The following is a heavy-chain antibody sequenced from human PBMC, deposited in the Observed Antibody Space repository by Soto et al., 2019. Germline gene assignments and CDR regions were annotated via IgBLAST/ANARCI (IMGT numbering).Heavy chain of an antibody. CDR2: INHSGST. CDR3: ARPPSVQLWRSYFDH. D-gene: IGHD6-6*01. V-gene: IGHV4-34*01. CDR1: DGSFSGYY. Sequence: SETLSLTCAVYDGSFSGYYWSWIRQPPGKGLEWIGEINHSGSTNYNPSLKSRVTISVDTSKNQFSLKLSSVTAADTAVYYCARPPSVQLWRSYFDHWGTGTMATVS. J-gene: IGHJ4*02.